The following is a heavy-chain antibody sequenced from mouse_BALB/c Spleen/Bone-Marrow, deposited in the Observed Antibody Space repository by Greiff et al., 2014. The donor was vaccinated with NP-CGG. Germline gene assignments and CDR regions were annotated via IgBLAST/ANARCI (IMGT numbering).Heavy chain of an antibody. CDR3: ARFAGTPYTMDY. D-gene: IGHD4-1*01. Sequence: VQLKESGPDLVKPSQSLSLTCTVTGYSITSDYSWHWIRQFPENKLEWMGYIHYSGTTVYNPSLKSRISITRDTSNNQFFLQLNSVTTEDTATYYCARFAGTPYTMDYWGQGTSVTVSS. CDR1: GYSITSDYS. J-gene: IGHJ4*01. CDR2: IHYSGTT. V-gene: IGHV3-1*02.